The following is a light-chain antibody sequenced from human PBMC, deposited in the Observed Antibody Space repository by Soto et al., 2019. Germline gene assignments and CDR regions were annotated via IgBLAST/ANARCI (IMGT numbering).Light chain of an antibody. CDR3: AAWDDSLNVV. Sequence: QSVLTQPPSASGTPGQXVXXSCSGSSSNIXXXXVNWYQQLPXTAPKLLIYSNNQRPSGVPDRFSGSKSGTSASLAISGLQSEDEADYYCAAWDDSLNVVFGGGTKLTVL. CDR1: SSNIXXXX. J-gene: IGLJ2*01. CDR2: SNN. V-gene: IGLV1-44*01.